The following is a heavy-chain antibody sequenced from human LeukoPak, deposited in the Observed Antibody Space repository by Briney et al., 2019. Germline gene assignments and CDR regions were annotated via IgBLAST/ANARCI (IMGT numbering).Heavy chain of an antibody. D-gene: IGHD4-23*01. CDR3: AKDQSRWLAVDNWFDP. V-gene: IGHV3-9*01. Sequence: GGSLRLSCAASGFTFDDYAMHWVRQGPGKGLEWVSGISWNSGSIGYADSVKGRFTISRDNAKNSLYLQMNSLRAEDTALYYCAKDQSRWLAVDNWFDPWGQGTLVTVSS. CDR2: ISWNSGSI. CDR1: GFTFDDYA. J-gene: IGHJ5*02.